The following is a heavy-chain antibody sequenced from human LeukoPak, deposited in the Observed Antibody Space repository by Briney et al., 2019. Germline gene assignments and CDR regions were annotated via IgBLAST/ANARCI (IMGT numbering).Heavy chain of an antibody. Sequence: ASVKVSCKASGYTFPSYFMHWVRQAPGQGLEWMGIINPTGGSTTYAQKFQGRVTMTRDTSTSTVYMELSSLRSDDTAVYYCARGTNTIFGVVIFWGQGTLVTVSS. CDR2: INPTGGST. J-gene: IGHJ4*02. D-gene: IGHD3-3*01. CDR1: GYTFPSYF. V-gene: IGHV1-46*01. CDR3: ARGTNTIFGVVIF.